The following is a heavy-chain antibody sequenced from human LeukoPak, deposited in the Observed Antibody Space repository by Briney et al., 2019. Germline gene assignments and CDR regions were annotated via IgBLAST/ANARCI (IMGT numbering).Heavy chain of an antibody. Sequence: SETLSLTCTVSGGSISSGGYYWSWIRQPPGKGLEWIGYIYHSGSTYYNPSLKSRVTISVDRSKNQFSLKLSSVTAADTAVYYCARGRGSSWYYFDSWGQGTLVTVSS. CDR2: IYHSGST. CDR1: GGSISSGGYY. V-gene: IGHV4-30-2*01. CDR3: ARGRGSSWYYFDS. D-gene: IGHD6-13*01. J-gene: IGHJ4*02.